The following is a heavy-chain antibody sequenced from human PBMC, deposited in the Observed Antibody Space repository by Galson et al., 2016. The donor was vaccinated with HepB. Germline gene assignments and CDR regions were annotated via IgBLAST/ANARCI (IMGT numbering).Heavy chain of an antibody. V-gene: IGHV3-23*01. D-gene: IGHD6-19*01. CDR3: AKNQEYNSGWCCYGMDV. CDR2: ISGSGGTT. Sequence: SLRLSCAASGFTFSSYAMSWVRQAPGKGLEWVSAISGSGGTTYYADSVKGRFTISRDNSKNTLYLQMNSLRAEDTAVYYCAKNQEYNSGWCCYGMDVWGQGTSVTVSS. CDR1: GFTFSSYA. J-gene: IGHJ6*02.